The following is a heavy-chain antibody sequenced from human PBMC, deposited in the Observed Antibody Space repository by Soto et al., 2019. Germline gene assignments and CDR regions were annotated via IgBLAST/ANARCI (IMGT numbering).Heavy chain of an antibody. Sequence: GESLKISCKGSGYSFTSYWIGWVRQMPGKGLEWMGIIYPGDSDTRYSPSFQGQVTISADKSISTAYLQWGSLKASDTAMYYCARLDAYYYDSSGGAFDIWGQGTMVTVSS. CDR2: IYPGDSDT. CDR1: GYSFTSYW. J-gene: IGHJ3*02. D-gene: IGHD3-22*01. CDR3: ARLDAYYYDSSGGAFDI. V-gene: IGHV5-51*01.